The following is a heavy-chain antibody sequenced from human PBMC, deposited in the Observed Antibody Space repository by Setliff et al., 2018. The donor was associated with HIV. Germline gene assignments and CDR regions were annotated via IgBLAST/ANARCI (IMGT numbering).Heavy chain of an antibody. D-gene: IGHD2-21*02. CDR3: ARHYGAVKSVVTVVAKYFPH. Sequence: SETLSLTCNVSGGSIRSSSYYWGWIRQPPGKGLEWIGSIYYRGNTYYNPSLKSRVNISVDTSKNQFSLKLTSVTAADTAVYYCARHYGAVKSVVTVVAKYFPHWGQGTLVTVS. CDR1: GGSIRSSSYY. J-gene: IGHJ1*01. CDR2: IYYRGNT. V-gene: IGHV4-39*01.